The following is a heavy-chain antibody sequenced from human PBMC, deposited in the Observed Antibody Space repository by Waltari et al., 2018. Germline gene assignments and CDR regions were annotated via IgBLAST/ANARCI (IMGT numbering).Heavy chain of an antibody. J-gene: IGHJ3*02. V-gene: IGHV4-39*01. CDR2: IYYSGST. Sequence: LQLQESGPGLVKPSETLSLTCTLSCCSLRPRSYSFGWIRQSPGKGLEWIGSIYYSGSTYYNPSLKSRVTISVDTSKNQFSLKLSSVTAADTAVYYCARHTSAFDIWGQGTMVTVSS. CDR3: ARHTSAFDI. CDR1: CCSLRPRSYS.